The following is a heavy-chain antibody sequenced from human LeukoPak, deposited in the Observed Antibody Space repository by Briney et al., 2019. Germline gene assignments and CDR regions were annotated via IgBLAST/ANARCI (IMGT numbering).Heavy chain of an antibody. J-gene: IGHJ2*01. V-gene: IGHV3-23*01. D-gene: IGHD6-13*01. CDR2: ISASDGFT. CDR3: ARAAYSSTWYSRYFDL. Sequence: GGSLRLSCGASGFTFSIFAMSWVRQAPGKGLEWVSSISASDGFTYYADSVKGRFTISRENAKNSLYLQMNSLRAGDTAVYYCARAAYSSTWYSRYFDLWGRGTLVTVSS. CDR1: GFTFSIFA.